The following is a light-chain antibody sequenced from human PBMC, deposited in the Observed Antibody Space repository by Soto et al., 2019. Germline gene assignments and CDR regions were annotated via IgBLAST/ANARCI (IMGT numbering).Light chain of an antibody. CDR2: ATS. Sequence: ETLLTQSPATLSVSPGETATLSCRASQSVSNSLAWYRQKPGQPPSLLIYATSTRATGVPARFTGSGSGTEFTLTISSLQSEDFAVYYCHQYYDWPPWTLGQGTKVDI. V-gene: IGKV3-15*01. CDR1: QSVSNS. J-gene: IGKJ1*01. CDR3: HQYYDWPPWT.